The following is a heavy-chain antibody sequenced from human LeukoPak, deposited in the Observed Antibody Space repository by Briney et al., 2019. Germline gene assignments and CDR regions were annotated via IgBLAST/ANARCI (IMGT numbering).Heavy chain of an antibody. J-gene: IGHJ3*01. Sequence: PGGSLRLSCAASGFMFRDAAMTWVRQAPGKGPEWVSLIASSGLNTYYADSVRGRFTISRDNSKNTLSLQMNSLRVEDTAIYYCARDIELSTWGLGTLVTVSS. V-gene: IGHV3-23*01. CDR2: IASSGLNT. CDR1: GFMFRDAA. D-gene: IGHD5-12*01. CDR3: ARDIELST.